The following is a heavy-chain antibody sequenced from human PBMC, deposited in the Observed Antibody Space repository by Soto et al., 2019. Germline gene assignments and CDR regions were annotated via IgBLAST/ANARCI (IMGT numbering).Heavy chain of an antibody. V-gene: IGHV1-3*01. CDR3: ARAGWFAEGYFDF. CDR1: GFTFVMYA. D-gene: IGHD3-10*01. J-gene: IGHJ4*02. Sequence: GSVKVSCKASGFTFVMYAIHWVRQAPGQGLEWMAWINAGNGHTTYSQKFQGRVTIIRDTSARTVYMELRSLRFDDTATYYCARAGWFAEGYFDFWGQGTPVTVSS. CDR2: INAGNGHT.